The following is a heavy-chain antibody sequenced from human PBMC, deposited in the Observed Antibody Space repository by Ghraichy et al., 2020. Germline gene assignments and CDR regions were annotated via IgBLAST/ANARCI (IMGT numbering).Heavy chain of an antibody. CDR1: GASISGYY. V-gene: IGHV4-59*08. Sequence: SETLSLTCTVSGASISGYYWSWIRQPPGKGLEWIGYVYYSGSTKYNPALKSRVTISLDTSKKQFSLKLSSVTAADTAVYYCATSVVTTAAEYFHHWGQGTLVTVSS. CDR2: VYYSGST. CDR3: ATSVVTTAAEYFHH. D-gene: IGHD3-22*01. J-gene: IGHJ1*01.